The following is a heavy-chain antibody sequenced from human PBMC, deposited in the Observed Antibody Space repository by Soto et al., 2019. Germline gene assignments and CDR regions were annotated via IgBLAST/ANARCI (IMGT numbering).Heavy chain of an antibody. J-gene: IGHJ6*02. CDR3: ARVGYCSGGSCSPHYGMDV. CDR1: GGSFSGYY. D-gene: IGHD2-15*01. V-gene: IGHV4-34*01. Sequence: SETLSLTCAVYGGSFSGYYWSWIRQPPGKGLEWIGEINHSGSTNYNPSLKSRVTISVDTSKNQFSLKLSSVTAADTAVYYCARVGYCSGGSCSPHYGMDVWGQGTTVTVSS. CDR2: INHSGST.